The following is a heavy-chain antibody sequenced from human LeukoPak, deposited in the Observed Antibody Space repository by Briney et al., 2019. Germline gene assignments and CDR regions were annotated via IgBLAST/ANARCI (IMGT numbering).Heavy chain of an antibody. CDR3: ARGTAVLLWFGAQSGLDP. CDR2: ISYDGSNK. J-gene: IGHJ5*02. CDR1: GFTFSSYA. D-gene: IGHD3-10*01. Sequence: GGSLRLSCAASGFTFSSYAMHWVRQAPGKGLEWVAVISYDGSNKYYADSVKGRFTISRDNPKNTLYLQMNSLRAEDTAVYYCARGTAVLLWFGAQSGLDPWGQGTLVTVSS. V-gene: IGHV3-30*04.